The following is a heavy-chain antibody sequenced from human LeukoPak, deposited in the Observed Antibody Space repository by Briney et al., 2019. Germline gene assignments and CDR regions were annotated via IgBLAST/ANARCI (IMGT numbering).Heavy chain of an antibody. Sequence: ASVKVSCKASGYTFTGYYMHWVRQAPGQGLEWMGWINPNSGGTNYAQKFQGRVTMTRDTSISTAYMELSRLRSDDTAVYYCARGIALAGTLRFDPWGQGTLVTVSS. CDR2: INPNSGGT. J-gene: IGHJ5*02. CDR1: GYTFTGYY. D-gene: IGHD6-19*01. CDR3: ARGIALAGTLRFDP. V-gene: IGHV1-2*02.